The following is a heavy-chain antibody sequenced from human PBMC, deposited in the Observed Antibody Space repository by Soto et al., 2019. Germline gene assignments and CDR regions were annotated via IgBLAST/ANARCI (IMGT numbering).Heavy chain of an antibody. Sequence: LRLSCAASGFTFNSYAMSWVRQAPGKGLEWVSTISRSGGSTYYADSVKGRFTISRDNSKNTLYLQMNSLRADDTAVYYCAKDLVHGNYFDYWGQGTQVTVSS. CDR3: AKDLVHGNYFDY. CDR2: ISRSGGST. D-gene: IGHD3-10*01. V-gene: IGHV3-23*01. CDR1: GFTFNSYA. J-gene: IGHJ4*02.